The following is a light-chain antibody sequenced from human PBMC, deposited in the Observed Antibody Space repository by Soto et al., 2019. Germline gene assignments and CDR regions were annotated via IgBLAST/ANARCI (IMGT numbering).Light chain of an antibody. J-gene: IGKJ5*01. CDR3: QQYNNWPIP. CDR2: SAS. Sequence: EIVMTQSPATLSVSPGERATLSCRASQSVSSKLAWYQQKPGQAPRLLIYSASTRATDIPARFSGSGSGTEFTLTINSLQSEDFAVYYCQQYNNWPIPFGQGTRLEIK. CDR1: QSVSSK. V-gene: IGKV3-15*01.